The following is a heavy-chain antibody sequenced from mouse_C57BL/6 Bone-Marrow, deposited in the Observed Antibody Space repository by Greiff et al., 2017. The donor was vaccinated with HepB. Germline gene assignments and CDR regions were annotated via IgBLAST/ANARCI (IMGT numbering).Heavy chain of an antibody. Sequence: EVMLVESEGGLVQPGSSMKLSCTASGFTFSDYYMAWVRQVPEKGLEWVANINYDGSSTYYLDSLKSRFIISRDNAKNILYLQMSSLKSEDTATYYCAREGLLPFDYWGQGTTLTVSS. V-gene: IGHV5-16*01. J-gene: IGHJ2*01. CDR1: GFTFSDYY. D-gene: IGHD3-1*01. CDR2: INYDGSST. CDR3: AREGLLPFDY.